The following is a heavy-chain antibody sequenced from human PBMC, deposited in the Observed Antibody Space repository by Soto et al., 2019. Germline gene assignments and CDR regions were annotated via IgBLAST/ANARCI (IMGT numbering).Heavy chain of an antibody. D-gene: IGHD6-13*01. Sequence: PGGSLRLSCAASGFTFNYFGLHWVRQAPGKGLEPVAVIWYDGTKKYYADSVKGRFTISRDNSNNTLYLQMNSLSVEDTAVYFCARERRISSAAVQFFDYWGQGTLVTVSS. V-gene: IGHV3-33*01. CDR2: IWYDGTKK. CDR1: GFTFNYFG. CDR3: ARERRISSAAVQFFDY. J-gene: IGHJ4*02.